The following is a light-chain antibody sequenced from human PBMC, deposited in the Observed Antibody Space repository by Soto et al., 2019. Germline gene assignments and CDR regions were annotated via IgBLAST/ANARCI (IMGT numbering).Light chain of an antibody. CDR2: EVT. V-gene: IGLV2-14*01. J-gene: IGLJ2*01. Sequence: QSALTQPASVSGSTGRSITISCTGGGSDVGAYNYVSWYQQHPDKAPKLLIFEVTNRPSGVSDRFSGSKSGNTASLTISSLQAEDEAYYYCSSYTSSSTPVVFGGGTKLTV. CDR3: SSYTSSSTPVV. CDR1: GSDVGAYNY.